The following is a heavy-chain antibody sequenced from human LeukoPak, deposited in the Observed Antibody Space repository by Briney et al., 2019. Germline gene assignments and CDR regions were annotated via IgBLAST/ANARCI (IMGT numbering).Heavy chain of an antibody. V-gene: IGHV4-34*01. CDR2: INHSGST. CDR3: ARGRAGWTTVTTTPTN. CDR1: GRSFSGYY. D-gene: IGHD4-11*01. Sequence: SETLSLTCAVYGRSFSGYYWSWIRQPPGKGLEWIGEINHSGSTNYNPSLKSRVTISVDTSKNQFSLKLSSVTAADTAVYYCARGRAGWTTVTTTPTNWGQGTLVTVSS. J-gene: IGHJ4*02.